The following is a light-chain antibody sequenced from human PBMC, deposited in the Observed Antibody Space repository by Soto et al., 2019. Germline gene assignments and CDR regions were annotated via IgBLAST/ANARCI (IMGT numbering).Light chain of an antibody. V-gene: IGKV3-11*01. J-gene: IGKJ2*01. CDR3: QQRSNWPRT. CDR2: DAS. CDR1: QSVSSY. Sequence: EIVLTQSPATLSLSPGERATLSCRASQSVSSYLAWYQQQSGQAPRLLIYDASNRATGIPARFSGSGSGTDFTLTISSLEPEDFAVYYCQQRSNWPRTFGQGTKLEIK.